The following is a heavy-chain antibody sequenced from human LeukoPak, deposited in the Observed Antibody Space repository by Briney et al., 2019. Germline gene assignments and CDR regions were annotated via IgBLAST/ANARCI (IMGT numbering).Heavy chain of an antibody. CDR1: GFTFSSYA. CDR3: ARDPSAYYDILTGSSDNWFDP. D-gene: IGHD3-9*01. Sequence: PGGSLRLSCAASGFTFSSYAMSWVRQAPGKGLEWVSAISGSGGSTYYADSVKGRFTISRDNSKNTLYLQMNSLRAEDTAVYYCARDPSAYYDILTGSSDNWFDPWGQGTLVTVSS. CDR2: ISGSGGST. V-gene: IGHV3-23*01. J-gene: IGHJ5*02.